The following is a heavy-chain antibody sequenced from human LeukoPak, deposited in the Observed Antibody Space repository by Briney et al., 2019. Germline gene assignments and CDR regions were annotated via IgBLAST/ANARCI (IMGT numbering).Heavy chain of an antibody. D-gene: IGHD6-6*01. V-gene: IGHV1-8*01. CDR3: ARRSGARPYYYYYMDV. Sequence: ASVKVSCKAPGYTFTSYDINWVRQATGQGLEWMGWMNPNSGNTGYAQKFQGRVTMTRNTSISTAYMELSSLRSEDTAVYYCARRSGARPYYYYYMDVWGKGTTVTVSS. J-gene: IGHJ6*03. CDR2: MNPNSGNT. CDR1: GYTFTSYD.